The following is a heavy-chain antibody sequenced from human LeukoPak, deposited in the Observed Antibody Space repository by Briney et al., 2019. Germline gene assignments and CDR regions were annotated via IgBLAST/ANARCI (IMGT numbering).Heavy chain of an antibody. J-gene: IGHJ6*02. CDR3: ARRGAYCGGDCYSAPPLKYYYYYGMDV. Sequence: GASVKVSCKASGYTFTSYDINWVRQDTGQGLEWMGWMKPNSGNTGYAQKFQGRVTMTRNTSISTAYMELSSLRSEDTAVYYCARRGAYCGGDCYSAPPLKYYYYYGMDVWGQGTTVTVSS. D-gene: IGHD2-21*02. CDR1: GYTFTSYD. V-gene: IGHV1-8*01. CDR2: MKPNSGNT.